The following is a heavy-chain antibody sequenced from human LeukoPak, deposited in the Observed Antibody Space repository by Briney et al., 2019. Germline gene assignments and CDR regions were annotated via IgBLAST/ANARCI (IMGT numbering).Heavy chain of an antibody. Sequence: SETLSLTCTVSGGSFSIYYWSWIRQPAGKGLEWIGRIYTSGSTNYNPSLKSRVTMSVDTSKNQFSLNLNSVTAADTAVYYCARDYDVLTAYPPTQLFDPWGQGTLVTVSS. CDR1: GGSFSIYY. V-gene: IGHV4-4*07. J-gene: IGHJ5*02. D-gene: IGHD3-9*01. CDR3: ARDYDVLTAYPPTQLFDP. CDR2: IYTSGST.